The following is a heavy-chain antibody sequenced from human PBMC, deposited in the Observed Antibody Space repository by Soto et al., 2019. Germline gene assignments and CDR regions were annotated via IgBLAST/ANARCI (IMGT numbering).Heavy chain of an antibody. V-gene: IGHV4-34*01. CDR1: DGPSSGYY. CDR3: PSSVGTRGWYGGYYFDY. Sequence: PSETMRLTCAVYDGPSSGYYWRWIRQPQRKGLEWIGEINHSGSTNYNPSLKSRVPISGDTSKNQFSLKLSSVTAADPAVDYWPSSVGTRGWYGGYYFDYWGQGPLIT. CDR2: INHSGST. J-gene: IGHJ4*02. D-gene: IGHD6-19*01.